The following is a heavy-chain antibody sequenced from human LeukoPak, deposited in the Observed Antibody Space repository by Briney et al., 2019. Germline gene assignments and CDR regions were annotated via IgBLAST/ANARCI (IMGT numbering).Heavy chain of an antibody. CDR3: ARGGYSYGYDAFDI. Sequence: PGGSLRLSCAASGFTFSSYVMHWVRQAPGKGREWVAVISYDGSNKYYADSVKGRFTISRDNSKNTLYLHMHSLRAEDTAVYYCARGGYSYGYDAFDIWGQGTLVTVSS. D-gene: IGHD5-18*01. CDR2: ISYDGSNK. J-gene: IGHJ3*02. CDR1: GFTFSSYV. V-gene: IGHV3-30*03.